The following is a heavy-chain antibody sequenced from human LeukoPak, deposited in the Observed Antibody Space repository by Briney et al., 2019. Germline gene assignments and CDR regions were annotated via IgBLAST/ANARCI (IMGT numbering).Heavy chain of an antibody. D-gene: IGHD6-13*01. CDR2: IKKDVGEK. Sequence: GGSLRLSCAASGFTFSSHWMTWIRQAPGKGLEWVASIKKDVGEKFYVDSVKGRFTISRDNAKNSLYLHMNSLRVEDTAVYYCAKSPRSFIAAAGYYYYMDVWGKGTTVTVSS. J-gene: IGHJ6*03. V-gene: IGHV3-7*01. CDR3: AKSPRSFIAAAGYYYYMDV. CDR1: GFTFSSHW.